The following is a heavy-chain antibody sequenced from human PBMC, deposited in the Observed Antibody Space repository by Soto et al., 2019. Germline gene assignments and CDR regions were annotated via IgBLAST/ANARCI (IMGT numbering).Heavy chain of an antibody. V-gene: IGHV4-30-4*01. J-gene: IGHJ4*02. CDR1: GGSVSSGDYY. CDR3: SRKSGSAYYFDY. CDR2: IYHSGST. Sequence: QVQLQESGPGLVKPSQTLSLTCAVSGGSVSSGDYYWTWIRQPAGKGLEWIGYIYHSGSTYYNPSLKSRLTISLDTSKNQFSLKLSSVNAADTAVYYCSRKSGSAYYFDYWGQGTLVTVSS. D-gene: IGHD3-16*01.